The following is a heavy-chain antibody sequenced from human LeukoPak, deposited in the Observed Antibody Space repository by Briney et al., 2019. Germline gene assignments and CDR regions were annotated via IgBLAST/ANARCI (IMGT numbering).Heavy chain of an antibody. D-gene: IGHD6-13*01. V-gene: IGHV3-23*01. J-gene: IGHJ4*02. CDR2: ISGSGVAT. Sequence: AGSLRLSCAGSGFTFSNYAVSWVRQAPGQGLEWVSGISGSGVATYSADSVKGRFTISRDNSKNTLYLQMNSLRAEDTAVYYCAKDWGYSSSQGYYFDYWGQGTLVTVSS. CDR1: GFTFSNYA. CDR3: AKDWGYSSSQGYYFDY.